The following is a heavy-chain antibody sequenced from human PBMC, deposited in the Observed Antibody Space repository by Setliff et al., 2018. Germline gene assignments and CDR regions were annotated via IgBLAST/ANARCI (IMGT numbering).Heavy chain of an antibody. V-gene: IGHV5-51*01. J-gene: IGHJ3*02. CDR3: ASTLYYYDSSGYGAFDI. CDR2: IYPGDSDT. CDR1: GYTFTSYW. D-gene: IGHD3-22*01. Sequence: GESLKISCKGSGYTFTSYWIAWVRQMPGKGLEWMGIIYPGDSDTRYSPSFQGQVTISADKSISTAYLQWSSLKASDTAMYYCASTLYYYDSSGYGAFDIWGQGTMVTVSS.